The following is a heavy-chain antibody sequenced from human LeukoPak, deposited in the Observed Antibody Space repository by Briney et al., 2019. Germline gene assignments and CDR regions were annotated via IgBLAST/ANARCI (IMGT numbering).Heavy chain of an antibody. CDR2: IYPGDSDT. Sequence: GESLKISCKGSGFSFTTYWIGWVRQIPGRGLEWMGIIYPGDSDTRYSPSFQGQVTISADNSISTAYLQWSSLKASDTAIYYCARRDFTSEHFDYWGQGTLVTLSS. D-gene: IGHD1-14*01. CDR1: GFSFTTYW. CDR3: ARRDFTSEHFDY. J-gene: IGHJ4*02. V-gene: IGHV5-51*01.